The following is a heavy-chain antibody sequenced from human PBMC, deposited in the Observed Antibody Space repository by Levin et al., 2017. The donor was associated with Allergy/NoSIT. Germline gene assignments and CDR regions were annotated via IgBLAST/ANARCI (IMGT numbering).Heavy chain of an antibody. CDR3: ARGELGYCSGGSCPPWANPDYWFDP. V-gene: IGHV4-59*01. Sequence: SETLSLTCTVSGGSISSYYWSWIRQPPGKGLEWIGYIYYSGSTNYNPSLKSRVTISVDTSKNQFSLKLSSVTAADTAVYYCARGELGYCSGGSCPPWANPDYWFDPWGQGTLVTVSS. CDR1: GGSISSYY. J-gene: IGHJ5*02. D-gene: IGHD2-15*01. CDR2: IYYSGST.